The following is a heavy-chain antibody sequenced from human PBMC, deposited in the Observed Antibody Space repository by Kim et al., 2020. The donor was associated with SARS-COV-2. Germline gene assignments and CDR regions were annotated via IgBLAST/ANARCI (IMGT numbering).Heavy chain of an antibody. CDR3: AKTPYSSSYYYFDY. D-gene: IGHD6-13*01. V-gene: IGHV3-23*01. Sequence: ACSVKGPLTISRDNSKNTLPLQMNSLRDEDTGVYYCAKTPYSSSYYYFDYWGQGTLVTVSS. J-gene: IGHJ4*02.